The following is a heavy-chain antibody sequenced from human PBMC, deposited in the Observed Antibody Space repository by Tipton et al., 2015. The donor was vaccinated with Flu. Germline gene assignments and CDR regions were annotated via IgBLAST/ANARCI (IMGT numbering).Heavy chain of an antibody. V-gene: IGHV3-21*01. CDR1: GFTFSSYR. CDR3: ARDMEGFDY. J-gene: IGHJ4*02. CDR2: ITTGSDYI. D-gene: IGHD3-3*01. Sequence: SLRLSCAASGFTFSSYRMNWVRQAPGKGLEWVSCITTGSDYIYYADSVKGRFTISRDNAKNSLSLQMNSLRAEDTAVYYCARDMEGFDYWGQGTLVTVSS.